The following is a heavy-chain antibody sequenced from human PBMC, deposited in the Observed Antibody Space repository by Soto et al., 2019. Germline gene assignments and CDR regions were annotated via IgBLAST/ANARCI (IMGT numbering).Heavy chain of an antibody. CDR2: INHSGST. CDR3: ASFSPPRGYYMDV. D-gene: IGHD3-3*01. Sequence: SETLSLTCAVYGGSFSGYYWSWIRQPPGKGLEWIGEINHSGSTNYNPSLKSRVTISVDTSKNQFSLKLSSVTAADTAVYYCASFSPPRGYYMDVWGKGTTVTVSS. J-gene: IGHJ6*03. V-gene: IGHV4-34*01. CDR1: GGSFSGYY.